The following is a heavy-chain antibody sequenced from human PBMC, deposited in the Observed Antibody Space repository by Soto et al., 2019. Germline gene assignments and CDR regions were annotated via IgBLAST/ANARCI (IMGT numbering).Heavy chain of an antibody. J-gene: IGHJ3*02. V-gene: IGHV1-2*04. CDR2: INCDSGGT. D-gene: IGHD2-15*01. CDR3: SRDLVGYDAFEI. CDR1: GYTFTDYS. Sequence: HVQLVQSGADVKKPGASVKVSCEASGYTFTDYSIHWVRQAPGQGLEWMGRINCDSGGTTYAQKFQGWVTMTRDTSINTFYLEMSRLTSNDTAIYYCSRDLVGYDAFEIWGQGTLVAVSS.